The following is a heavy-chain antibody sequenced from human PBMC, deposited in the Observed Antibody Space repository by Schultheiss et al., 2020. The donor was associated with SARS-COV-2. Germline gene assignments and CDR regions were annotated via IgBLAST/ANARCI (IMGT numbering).Heavy chain of an antibody. CDR3: GRRAVAGTGWFDP. Sequence: SETLSLTCTVSGGSISSYYWSWIRQPPEKGLEWIGYIYDRGTTNYNPSLRSRVTISVDTSKNQFSLKLSSVTAADTAVYYCGRRAVAGTGWFDPWGQGTLVTVSS. CDR1: GGSISSYY. D-gene: IGHD6-19*01. J-gene: IGHJ5*02. V-gene: IGHV4-59*08. CDR2: IYDRGTT.